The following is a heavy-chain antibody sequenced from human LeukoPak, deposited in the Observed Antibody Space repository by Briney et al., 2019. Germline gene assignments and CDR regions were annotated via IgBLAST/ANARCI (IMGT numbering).Heavy chain of an antibody. CDR3: ARDGYYYDGSDSWGRSLVLFPFDY. Sequence: ASVKVSCKASGGTFSSYAISWVRQAPGQGLEWMGGIIPIFGTANYAQKFQGRVTITADKSTSTAYMELSSLRFEDTAVYYCARDGYYYDGSDSWGRSLVLFPFDYWGQGTLVTVSS. CDR2: IIPIFGTA. D-gene: IGHD3-22*01. V-gene: IGHV1-69*06. CDR1: GGTFSSYA. J-gene: IGHJ4*02.